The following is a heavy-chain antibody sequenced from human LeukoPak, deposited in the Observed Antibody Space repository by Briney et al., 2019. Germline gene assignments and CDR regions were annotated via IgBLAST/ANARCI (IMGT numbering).Heavy chain of an antibody. CDR1: GFTFSSYA. CDR3: ANSPRYLSGDAFDI. D-gene: IGHD2-2*01. J-gene: IGHJ3*02. CDR2: ISGSGGST. Sequence: GSLRLSCAASGFTFSSYAMSWVRQAPGKGLEWVSAISGSGGSTYYADSVKGRLTISRGNSKNTLYLQMNSLRAEDTAVYYCANSPRYLSGDAFDIWGQGTMVTVSS. V-gene: IGHV3-23*01.